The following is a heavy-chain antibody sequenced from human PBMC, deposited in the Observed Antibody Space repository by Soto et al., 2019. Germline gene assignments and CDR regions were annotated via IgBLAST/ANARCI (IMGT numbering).Heavy chain of an antibody. Sequence: EVQLLESGGGLVQPGGSLRLSCAASGFTFSSYAMSWVRQAPGKGLEWVSAISGSGGSTYYADSVKGRFTISRDNSKTTLYLQLNSLRAEDTAVYYCAKDRDAQGLLWFGELYSLDYWGQGTLVTVSS. D-gene: IGHD3-10*01. CDR2: ISGSGGST. CDR3: AKDRDAQGLLWFGELYSLDY. CDR1: GFTFSSYA. J-gene: IGHJ4*02. V-gene: IGHV3-23*01.